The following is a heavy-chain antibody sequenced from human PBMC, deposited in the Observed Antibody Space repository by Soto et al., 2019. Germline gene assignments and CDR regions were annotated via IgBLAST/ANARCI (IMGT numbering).Heavy chain of an antibody. CDR1: KFTFSSYS. Sequence: GGSLRLSCAASKFTFSSYSMNWVRQAPGKGLEWVSFISSSSSYIYYADSVKGRFTISRDNAKNSLYLQMNSLRAEDTAVYYCALSSYYDSWSGFSTYFDYWGQGTLVTVSS. V-gene: IGHV3-21*01. CDR2: ISSSSSYI. J-gene: IGHJ4*02. D-gene: IGHD3-3*01. CDR3: ALSSYYDSWSGFSTYFDY.